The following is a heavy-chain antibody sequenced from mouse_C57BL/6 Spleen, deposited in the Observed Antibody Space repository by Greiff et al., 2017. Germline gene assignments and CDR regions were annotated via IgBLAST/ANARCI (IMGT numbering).Heavy chain of an antibody. Sequence: VQLQQSGAELVRPGASVKLSCTASGFNIKDDYMHWVKQRPEQGLEWIGWIDPENGDTESASKFQGKATITADTSSNTAYLQLSSLTLEDTAVYYCTTESQFYYGSSYGGDYWGQGTTLTVSS. CDR1: GFNIKDDY. J-gene: IGHJ2*01. CDR2: IDPENGDT. CDR3: TTESQFYYGSSYGGDY. D-gene: IGHD1-1*01. V-gene: IGHV14-4*01.